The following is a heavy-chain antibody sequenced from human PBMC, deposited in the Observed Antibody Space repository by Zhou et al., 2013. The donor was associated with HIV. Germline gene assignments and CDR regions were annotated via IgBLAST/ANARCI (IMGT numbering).Heavy chain of an antibody. D-gene: IGHD6-19*01. V-gene: IGHV1-69*04. CDR2: IIPILGIA. Sequence: QVQLVQSGAEVKKPGSSVKVSCKASGGTFSSSAINWVRQAPGQGLEWMGGIIPILGIANYAQKFQGRVTITADKSTSTAYMELSSLRSEDTAVYYCARDQWLGPYYYYYMDVWGKGTTVTVSS. CDR1: GGTFSSSA. J-gene: IGHJ6*03. CDR3: ARDQWLGPYYYYYMDV.